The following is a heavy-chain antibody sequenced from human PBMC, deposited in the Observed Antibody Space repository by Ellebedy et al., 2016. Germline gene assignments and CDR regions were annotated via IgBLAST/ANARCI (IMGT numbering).Heavy chain of an antibody. D-gene: IGHD3-22*01. CDR2: ISGSGGST. V-gene: IGHV3-23*01. J-gene: IGHJ4*02. Sequence: GGSLRLXXAASGFTFSSYAMSWVRQAPGKGLEWVSAISGSGGSTYYADSVKGRFTISRDNSKNTLYLQMNSLRAEDTAVYYCAKLPHYYDSSGFYYWGQGNLVTVSS. CDR1: GFTFSSYA. CDR3: AKLPHYYDSSGFYY.